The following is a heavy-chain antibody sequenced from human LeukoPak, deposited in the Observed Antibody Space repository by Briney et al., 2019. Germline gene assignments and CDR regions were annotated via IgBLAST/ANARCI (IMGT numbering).Heavy chain of an antibody. D-gene: IGHD3-16*02. CDR1: GYTFTSYG. CDR2: ISTYNGNT. J-gene: IGHJ4*02. V-gene: IGHV1-18*01. CDR3: ARGDYVWGSYRRPFDY. Sequence: ASVKVSCKASGYTFTSYGINWVRQAPGQGLEWMGWISTYNGNTNYAQKLQVRVTMTTDTSTSTAYMELRSLRSDDTAVYYCARGDYVWGSYRRPFDYWGQGTLVTVSS.